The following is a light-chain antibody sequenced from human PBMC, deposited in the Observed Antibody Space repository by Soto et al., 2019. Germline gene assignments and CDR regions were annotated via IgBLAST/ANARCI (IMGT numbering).Light chain of an antibody. V-gene: IGLV1-40*01. CDR3: QSYDSGLSGYV. J-gene: IGLJ1*01. CDR1: SSNIGAGYD. CDR2: GNS. Sequence: QAVVTQPPSVSGAPGQRVTISCTGSSSNIGAGYDVHWYQQLPGTAPKLLIYGNSNRPSVVPDRFSGSKSGTSASLAITGLQAEDEADYYCQSYDSGLSGYVFGTGTKLTV.